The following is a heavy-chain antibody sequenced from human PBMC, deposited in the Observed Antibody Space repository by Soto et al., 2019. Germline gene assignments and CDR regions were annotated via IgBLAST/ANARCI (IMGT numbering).Heavy chain of an antibody. J-gene: IGHJ6*02. CDR2: ISAYNGNT. CDR3: ARYPLADYDILTGYYTPYYYYGMDV. V-gene: IGHV1-18*01. Sequence: GASVKVSCKASGYTFTSYGISWVRQAPGQGLEWMGWISAYNGNTNYAQKLQGRVTMTTDTSTSTAYMELRSLRSDDTAVYYCARYPLADYDILTGYYTPYYYYGMDVWGQGTTVTVSS. D-gene: IGHD3-9*01. CDR1: GYTFTSYG.